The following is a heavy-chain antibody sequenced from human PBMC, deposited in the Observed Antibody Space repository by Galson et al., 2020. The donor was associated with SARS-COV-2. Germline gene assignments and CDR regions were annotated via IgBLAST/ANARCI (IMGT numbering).Heavy chain of an antibody. Sequence: SETLSLTCSVSGGSISSSSSYWGWIRQPPGKGLEWIGTIYYSGSTYYNPSLKSRVTISVDTSKNQFSLKLTSVTAADTAVYYCARDWEDINYLYYGMDVWGQGTTVTVSS. CDR3: ARDWEDINYLYYGMDV. CDR1: GGSISSSSSY. CDR2: IYYSGST. J-gene: IGHJ6*02. V-gene: IGHV4-39*07. D-gene: IGHD2-15*01.